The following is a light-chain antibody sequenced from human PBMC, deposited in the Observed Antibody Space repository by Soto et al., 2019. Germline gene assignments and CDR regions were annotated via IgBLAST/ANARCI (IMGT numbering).Light chain of an antibody. CDR2: RNN. CDR3: SAWDDRLYGPV. CDR1: SSNIGSNP. Sequence: QSVLTQPPSASGTPGQRVTISCSGSSSNIGSNPVNLYQLLPGAAPKLLRYRNNQRPSGVPDRFYGSKSGTSASLAISGLRHEDEADYSCSAWDDRLYGPVLVGGTKLPVL. J-gene: IGLJ2*01. V-gene: IGLV1-44*01.